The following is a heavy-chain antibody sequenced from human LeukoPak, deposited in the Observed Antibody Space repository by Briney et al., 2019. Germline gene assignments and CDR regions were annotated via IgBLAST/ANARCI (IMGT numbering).Heavy chain of an antibody. J-gene: IGHJ4*02. V-gene: IGHV3-7*01. CDR2: IKQDGSEK. Sequence: PGGSLRLSCAASGFTFSSYWMSWVRQAPGKGLEWVANIKQDGSEKYYVDSVKGRFTISRDNAKNSLYLQMNSLRAEDTAVYYCARDGGHGSSGWYLYWGQGTLVTVSS. D-gene: IGHD6-19*01. CDR3: ARDGGHGSSGWYLY. CDR1: GFTFSSYW.